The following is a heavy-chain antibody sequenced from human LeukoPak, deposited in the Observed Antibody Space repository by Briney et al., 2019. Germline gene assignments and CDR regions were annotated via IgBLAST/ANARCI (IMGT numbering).Heavy chain of an antibody. CDR1: GFTFSSNY. D-gene: IGHD1-26*01. J-gene: IGHJ3*02. CDR3: ARGGYDAFDI. V-gene: IGHV3-53*01. Sequence: PGGSLRLSCAASGFTFSSNYMSWVRQAPGKGLEWVSVIYSGGSTYYSDSVEGRFNISRDNSKNTLYLQMNSLRAEDTAVYYSARGGYDAFDIWRQGTMLTVSS. CDR2: IYSGGST.